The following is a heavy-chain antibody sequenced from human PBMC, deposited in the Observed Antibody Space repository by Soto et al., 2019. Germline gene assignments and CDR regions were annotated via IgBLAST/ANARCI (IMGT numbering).Heavy chain of an antibody. Sequence: GGSLRLSCAASGFTFSSYAMSWVRQAPGKGLEWVSAISGSGGSTYYAHSVKGRFTIARNNSKNTLYLQMNSLRAEDTAVYYWAKGGRIAARPRYYYYGMDVWGQGTTVTVSS. CDR2: ISGSGGST. CDR1: GFTFSSYA. V-gene: IGHV3-23*01. CDR3: AKGGRIAARPRYYYYGMDV. J-gene: IGHJ6*02. D-gene: IGHD6-6*01.